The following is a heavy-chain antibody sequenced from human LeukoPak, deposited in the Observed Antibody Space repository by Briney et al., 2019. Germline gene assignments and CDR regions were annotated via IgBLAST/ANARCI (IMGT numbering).Heavy chain of an antibody. CDR1: GFTFTAYS. Sequence: TGGSPRLSCAASGFTFTAYSMTWVRQATGKGLEWVANIKRDGSDKYYVDSVRGRFTISRDNAKNSLYLEMISLRVEDTAVYYCTRDPYDRGGYGAFDLWGLGTTITVSS. CDR2: IKRDGSDK. V-gene: IGHV3-7*01. D-gene: IGHD3-22*01. CDR3: TRDPYDRGGYGAFDL. J-gene: IGHJ3*01.